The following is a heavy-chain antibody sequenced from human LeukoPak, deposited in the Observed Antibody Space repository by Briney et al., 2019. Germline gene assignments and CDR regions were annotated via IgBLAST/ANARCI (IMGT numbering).Heavy chain of an antibody. V-gene: IGHV4-59*08. Sequence: SESLSLTCTVSGGSISSYYWSWIRQPPGKGLEWIGYIYYSGSTNYNPSLKSRVTISVDTSKNQFSLKLSSVTAADTAVYYCARVARGVYSGSYNDAFDIWGQGTMVTVSS. CDR1: GGSISSYY. CDR2: IYYSGST. D-gene: IGHD1-26*01. J-gene: IGHJ3*02. CDR3: ARVARGVYSGSYNDAFDI.